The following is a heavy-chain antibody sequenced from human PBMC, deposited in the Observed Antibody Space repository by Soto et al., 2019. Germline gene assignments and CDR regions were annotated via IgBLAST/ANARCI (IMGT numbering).Heavy chain of an antibody. CDR2: ISYDGSNK. Sequence: QVQLVESGGGVVQPGRSLRLSCAASGFTFSSYGMHWVRQAPGKGLEWVAVISYDGSNKYYADSVKGRFTISRDNSKNKLYLQMNSLTAEDTAVYYCAKSFGGRSDAFDIWGQGTMVTVSS. D-gene: IGHD3-10*01. V-gene: IGHV3-30*18. CDR1: GFTFSSYG. J-gene: IGHJ3*02. CDR3: AKSFGGRSDAFDI.